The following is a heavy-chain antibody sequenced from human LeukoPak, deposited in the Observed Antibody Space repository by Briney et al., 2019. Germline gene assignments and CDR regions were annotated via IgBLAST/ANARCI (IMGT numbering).Heavy chain of an antibody. D-gene: IGHD3-22*01. CDR3: TKYIYDSSGRYFDY. CDR2: IIGSGGST. Sequence: GGSLRLSCAASGFTFSSYVMSWVRQAPGKGLQWVSGIIGSGGSTYYAESVKGRFTISRDNSKNTLYLQMDTLRAEDTAVYYCTKYIYDSSGRYFDYWGQGALVTVSS. J-gene: IGHJ4*02. V-gene: IGHV3-23*01. CDR1: GFTFSSYV.